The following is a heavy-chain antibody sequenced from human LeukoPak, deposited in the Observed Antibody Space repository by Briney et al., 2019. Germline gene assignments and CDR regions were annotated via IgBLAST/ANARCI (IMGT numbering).Heavy chain of an antibody. J-gene: IGHJ5*02. CDR2: INPSGGST. Sequence: ASVKVSCKASGYTFTSYYMHWVRQAPGQGLEWMGIINPSGGSTSYAQKFQGRVTMTRDTSTSTVYMELSSLRSEDTAVYYCATLPIGTVTIDSNWFDPWGQGTLVTVSS. CDR3: ATLPIGTVTIDSNWFDP. D-gene: IGHD4-17*01. V-gene: IGHV1-46*01. CDR1: GYTFTSYY.